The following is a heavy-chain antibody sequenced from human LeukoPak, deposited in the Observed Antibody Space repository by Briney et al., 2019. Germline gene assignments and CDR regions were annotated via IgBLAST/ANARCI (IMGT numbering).Heavy chain of an antibody. CDR1: GYTFTSYG. V-gene: IGHV1-2*02. CDR2: INPNSGGT. J-gene: IGHJ3*02. CDR3: ARDLEFLAYQLQPGDAFDI. D-gene: IGHD2-2*01. Sequence: GASVKVSCKASGYTFTSYGISWVRQAPGQGLEWMGWINPNSGGTNYAQKFQGRVTMTRDTSISTAYMELSRLRSDDTAVYYCARDLEFLAYQLQPGDAFDIWGQGTMVTVSS.